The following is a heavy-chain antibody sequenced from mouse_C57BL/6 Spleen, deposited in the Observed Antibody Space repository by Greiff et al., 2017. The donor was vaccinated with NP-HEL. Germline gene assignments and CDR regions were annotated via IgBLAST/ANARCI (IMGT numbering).Heavy chain of an antibody. V-gene: IGHV1-72*01. CDR3: ARVWEGDFEY. Sequence: QVQLQQPGAELVKPGASVKLSCKASGYTFTSYWMHWVKQRPGRGLEWIGRIDPNSGGTKYNEKFKSQATLTVDKPSSTAYMQRSSLRSEDSAVYYCARVWEGDFEYWGQSTTLTVSS. J-gene: IGHJ2*01. D-gene: IGHD4-1*01. CDR1: GYTFTSYW. CDR2: IDPNSGGT.